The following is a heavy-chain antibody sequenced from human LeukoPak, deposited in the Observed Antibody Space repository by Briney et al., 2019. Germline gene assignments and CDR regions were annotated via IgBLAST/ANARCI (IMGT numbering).Heavy chain of an antibody. V-gene: IGHV3-11*01. Sequence: GGSPTLFCAASGYTFSHYYMRWMRQAPGEGVVGLSYFSSRGCTLYYADSVKGRFTICRDNAKNSLYLQLNRLRAEDTAVYYCARRRASDYDILTGYYPTYYFDYWGQGTLVTVSS. CDR3: ARRRASDYDILTGYYPTYYFDY. D-gene: IGHD3-9*01. CDR2: FSSRGCTL. CDR1: GYTFSHYY. J-gene: IGHJ4*02.